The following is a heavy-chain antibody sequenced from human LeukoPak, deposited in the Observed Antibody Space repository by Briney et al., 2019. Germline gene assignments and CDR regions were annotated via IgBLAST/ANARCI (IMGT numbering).Heavy chain of an antibody. CDR2: ISSNGGST. CDR3: VKGRSGGSYGM. D-gene: IGHD1-26*01. J-gene: IGHJ4*02. Sequence: GGSLRLSCAASGFTFSTYAMTWVRQAPGKGLECVSAISSNGGSTYYADSVKGRFTISRDNSKNTLYLQMSSLRAEDTAVYYCVKGRSGGSYGMWGQGTLLTVSS. V-gene: IGHV3-64D*09. CDR1: GFTFSTYA.